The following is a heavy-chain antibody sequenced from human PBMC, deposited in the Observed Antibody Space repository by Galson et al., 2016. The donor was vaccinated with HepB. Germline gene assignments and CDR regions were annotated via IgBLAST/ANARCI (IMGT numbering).Heavy chain of an antibody. D-gene: IGHD1-26*01. CDR2: ICYSGRT. J-gene: IGHJ4*02. Sequence: TLSLTCSVSGGSISSGADYWRWIRHHPVKGLEWIGYICYSGRTSYNPSLKSRLTMSVDASKNQFSLTLRSATAADTALYFCARISLRVGQDYWGQGTLVTVSS. CDR3: ARISLRVGQDY. V-gene: IGHV4-31*03. CDR1: GGSISSGADY.